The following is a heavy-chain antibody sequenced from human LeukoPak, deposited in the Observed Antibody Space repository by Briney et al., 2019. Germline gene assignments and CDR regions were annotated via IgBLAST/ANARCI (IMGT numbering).Heavy chain of an antibody. CDR2: INAGNGNT. D-gene: IGHD3-3*01. CDR3: ARDPYDFWSGYYTENWFDP. Sequence: ASVKVSCKASGYTFTSYAMHWVRQAPGQRLEWMGWINAGNGNTKYSQKFQGRVTITRDTSASTAYMELRSLRSDDTAVYYCARDPYDFWSGYYTENWFDPWGQGTLVTVSS. J-gene: IGHJ5*02. V-gene: IGHV1-3*01. CDR1: GYTFTSYA.